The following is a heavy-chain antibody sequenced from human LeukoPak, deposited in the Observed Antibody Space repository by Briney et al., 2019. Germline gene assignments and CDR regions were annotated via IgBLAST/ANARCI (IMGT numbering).Heavy chain of an antibody. CDR2: IYFSGRT. J-gene: IGHJ3*02. D-gene: IGHD7-27*01. V-gene: IGHV4-30-4*08. CDR1: GGSISSGDLY. CDR3: ARANWGGDAFDI. Sequence: SQTLSLTCAVSGGSISSGDLYWSWIRLPPGRGWEWIGYIYFSGRTYFNPSLKSRVTISVDTSKNQYSLKLSSGTAADTAVYYCARANWGGDAFDIWGQGTMVTVSS.